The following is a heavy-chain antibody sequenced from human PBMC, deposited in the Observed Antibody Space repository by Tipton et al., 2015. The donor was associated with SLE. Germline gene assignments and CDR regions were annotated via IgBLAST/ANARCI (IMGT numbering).Heavy chain of an antibody. V-gene: IGHV4-59*11. D-gene: IGHD3-22*01. CDR1: GGSISSHY. Sequence: GLVKPSETLSLTCTVSGGSISSHYWRWIRQLPGKGLEWIGYIYYSGRTNYNPSLKSRVTISVDTDKNQFSLKLSSVTAADTAVYYCAREGYYDSSGSDAFDIWGQGAMVTVSS. J-gene: IGHJ3*02. CDR3: AREGYYDSSGSDAFDI. CDR2: IYYSGRT.